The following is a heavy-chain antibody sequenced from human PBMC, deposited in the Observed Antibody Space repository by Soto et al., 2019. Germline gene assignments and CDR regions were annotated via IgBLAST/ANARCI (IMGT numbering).Heavy chain of an antibody. CDR2: IYSGGST. Sequence: PGGSLRLSCAASGFAVSSNYMSWVRQAPGKGLEWVSVIYSGGSTYYADSVKGRFTISRDNSKNTLYLQMNSLRAEDTAVYYCARGGGGGSYALPTGYWGQGTLVTVSS. CDR1: GFAVSSNY. CDR3: ARGGGGGSYALPTGY. J-gene: IGHJ4*02. V-gene: IGHV3-53*01. D-gene: IGHD1-26*01.